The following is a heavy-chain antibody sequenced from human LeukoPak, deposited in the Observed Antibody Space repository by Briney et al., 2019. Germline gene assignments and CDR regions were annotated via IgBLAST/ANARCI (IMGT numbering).Heavy chain of an antibody. V-gene: IGHV4-61*02. CDR2: IYTSGST. CDR3: ARDSIQLWFSHYYYYMDV. CDR1: GGSISSGSYY. J-gene: IGHJ6*03. D-gene: IGHD5-18*01. Sequence: SQTLSLTCTVSGGSISSGSYYWSWIRQPAGKGLEWIGRIYTSGSTNYNPSLKSRVTISVDTSKNQFSLKLSSVTAADTAVYYCARDSIQLWFSHYYYYMDVWGKGTTVTISS.